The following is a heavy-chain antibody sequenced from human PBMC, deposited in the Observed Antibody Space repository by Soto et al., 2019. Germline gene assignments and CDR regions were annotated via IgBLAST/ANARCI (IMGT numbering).Heavy chain of an antibody. CDR3: ARLHPGDY. V-gene: IGHV1-8*01. J-gene: IGHJ4*02. Sequence: QVQRVQSGAEVRKPGASVKVSCKTSGYTFTSYDIHWVRQATGQGLEWMGWMNPKSGNTGYAQKFQGRVTMTRDTSISTAFMELSSLRSEDTALYYCARLHPGDYWGQGTLVTVSS. D-gene: IGHD3-10*01. CDR2: MNPKSGNT. CDR1: GYTFTSYD.